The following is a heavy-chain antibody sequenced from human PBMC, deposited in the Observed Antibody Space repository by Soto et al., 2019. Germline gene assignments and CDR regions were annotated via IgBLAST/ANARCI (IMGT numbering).Heavy chain of an antibody. D-gene: IGHD1-7*01. CDR2: IYSGGST. CDR3: ARGYNWNSRPYYYYGMDV. J-gene: IGHJ6*02. Sequence: GGSLRLSCAASGFTVSSNYMSWVRQAPGKGLEWVSVIYSGGSTYYADSVKGRFTISRDNSKNTLYLQMNSLRAEDTAVYYCARGYNWNSRPYYYYGMDVWGQGTTVTVSS. CDR1: GFTVSSNY. V-gene: IGHV3-53*01.